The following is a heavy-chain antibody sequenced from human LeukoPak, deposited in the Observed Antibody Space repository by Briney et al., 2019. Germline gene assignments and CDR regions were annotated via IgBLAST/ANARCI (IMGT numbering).Heavy chain of an antibody. Sequence: SETLSLTCTASSGSLSSYYWSWIRQPPGKGLEWIGYIYYSGSTNYNPSLKSRVSMSVGTSKIQFSLKLSSVTTADTAVYYCARGNYYDPTTYYRAFDIWGQGTMVTVSS. CDR1: SGSLSSYY. J-gene: IGHJ3*02. V-gene: IGHV4-59*01. D-gene: IGHD3-22*01. CDR2: IYYSGST. CDR3: ARGNYYDPTTYYRAFDI.